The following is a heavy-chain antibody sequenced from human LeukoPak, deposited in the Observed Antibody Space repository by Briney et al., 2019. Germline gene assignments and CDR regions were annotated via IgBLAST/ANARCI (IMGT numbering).Heavy chain of an antibody. V-gene: IGHV4-59*12. Sequence: SETLSLTCTVSGGSISSYYWSWIRQPPGKGLEWIGYIYYSGSTNYNPSLKSRVTISVDTSKNQFSLKLSSVTAADTAVYYCARDRDSGGSYSWYFDLWGRGTLVTVSS. D-gene: IGHD1-26*01. CDR2: IYYSGST. J-gene: IGHJ2*01. CDR1: GGSISSYY. CDR3: ARDRDSGGSYSWYFDL.